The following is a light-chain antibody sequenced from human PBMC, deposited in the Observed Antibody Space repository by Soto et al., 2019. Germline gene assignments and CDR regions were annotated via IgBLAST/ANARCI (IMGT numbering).Light chain of an antibody. CDR2: AAS. V-gene: IGKV1-27*01. J-gene: IGKJ3*01. CDR1: QGITNS. Sequence: DIQMTQSPSSLSASVGDRVTITCRASQGITNSLAWYQQKPGKIPKLLIYAASTLQSGVPSRFSGSGSGTDFTLTISSLQPEDVATYDYQKYNSPPFTFGPGTKVDIK. CDR3: QKYNSPPFT.